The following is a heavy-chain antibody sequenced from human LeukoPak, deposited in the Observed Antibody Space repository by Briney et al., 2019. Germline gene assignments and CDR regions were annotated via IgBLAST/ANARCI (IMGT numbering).Heavy chain of an antibody. CDR1: GYTFSDND. J-gene: IGHJ6*03. V-gene: IGHV1-8*02. CDR2: INPTSGDT. Sequence: ASVKVSCRTSGYTFSDNDIIWVRHAPAQGLEWIGWINPTSGDTGSAQNFRHKVVLTRTKSRRTDYMELSSLTFQDTAVYYCARMMMKAFSFYYMDVWGKGTAITVS. CDR3: ARMMMKAFSFYYMDV. D-gene: IGHD3-16*01.